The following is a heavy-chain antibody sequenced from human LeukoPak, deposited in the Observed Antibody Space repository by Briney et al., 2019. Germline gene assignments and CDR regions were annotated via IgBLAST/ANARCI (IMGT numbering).Heavy chain of an antibody. V-gene: IGHV4-59*01. J-gene: IGHJ6*03. Sequence: SETLSLTCTVSGGSISSYYWSWIRQPPGKGLEWIGYIYYSGSTNYSPSLKSRVTISVDTSKNQFSLKLSSVTAADTAVYYCAREAGRGTDMDVWGKGTTVTVSS. CDR2: IYYSGST. CDR1: GGSISSYY. CDR3: AREAGRGTDMDV.